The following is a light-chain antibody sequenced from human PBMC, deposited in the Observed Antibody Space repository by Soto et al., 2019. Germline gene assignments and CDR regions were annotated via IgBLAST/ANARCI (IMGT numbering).Light chain of an antibody. J-gene: IGLJ3*02. Sequence: QSALTQPASVSGSPEQSITISCTGTSNDVGRYNLVSWYQQHPGKAPKVMLYEATKRPSGVSNRFSGSKSGNTASLTISGLQAEDEADYYCCAYAGSGTVVFGGGTKLTV. CDR3: CAYAGSGTVV. V-gene: IGLV2-23*01. CDR1: SNDVGRYNL. CDR2: EAT.